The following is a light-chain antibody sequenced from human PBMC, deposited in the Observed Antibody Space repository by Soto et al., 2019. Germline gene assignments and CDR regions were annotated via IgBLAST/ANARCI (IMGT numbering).Light chain of an antibody. CDR2: AAS. CDR3: QQYYSFPLT. V-gene: IGKV1-12*01. Sequence: DIQMTQSPSTLSASVGDRVTISCRARRDIGYWLAWYHHKPGKAPHLLIHAASTFVRETPSRFSGSGSGTDFLLTISSVQPEDFATYYCQQYYSFPLTFGQGTKVDIK. CDR1: RDIGYW. J-gene: IGKJ1*01.